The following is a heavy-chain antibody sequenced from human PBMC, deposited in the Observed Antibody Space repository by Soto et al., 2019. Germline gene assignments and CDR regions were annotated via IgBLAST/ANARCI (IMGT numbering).Heavy chain of an antibody. D-gene: IGHD6-13*01. V-gene: IGHV1-69*02. CDR2: IIPIVGIA. J-gene: IGHJ4*02. Sequence: QGQLVQSGAEVKKPGSSVKVSCKASGGTFSSYTISWVRQAPGQGLEWMGRIIPIVGIANYSQKFQGRATITAKKHRRAAYMELSSLRYEDTAVYYCARNSGSSWCYGYWGRGTLVAVSS. CDR1: GGTFSSYT. CDR3: ARNSGSSWCYGY.